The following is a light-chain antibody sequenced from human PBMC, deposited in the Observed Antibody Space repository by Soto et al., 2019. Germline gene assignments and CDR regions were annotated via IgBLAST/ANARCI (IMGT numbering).Light chain of an antibody. J-gene: IGKJ1*01. CDR3: QQYGSSPWT. Sequence: ETVLTQSPATLSLSPGERATLSCRASQSVSSYLAWYQQKPGQAPRLLIYDASNRATGIPARFSGSGSGTDFTLTISRLEPEDFAVYYCQQYGSSPWTFGQGTKVEIK. CDR1: QSVSSY. CDR2: DAS. V-gene: IGKV3-20*01.